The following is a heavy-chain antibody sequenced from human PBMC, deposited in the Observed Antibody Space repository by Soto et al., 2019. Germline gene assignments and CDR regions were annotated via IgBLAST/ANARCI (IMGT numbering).Heavy chain of an antibody. CDR3: ARLYCSSTSCYSVGAFDI. V-gene: IGHV3-33*08. J-gene: IGHJ3*02. D-gene: IGHD2-2*01. Sequence: VQLVESGGGLIQPGGSLRLSCAASGFTVSSNYMSWVRQAPGKGLEWVALIWFDGSDKYYADSVKGRFTISRDNSKNTLYLQMNSLRADDTAVYYCARLYCSSTSCYSVGAFDIWGQGTMVTVSS. CDR1: GFTVSSNY. CDR2: IWFDGSDK.